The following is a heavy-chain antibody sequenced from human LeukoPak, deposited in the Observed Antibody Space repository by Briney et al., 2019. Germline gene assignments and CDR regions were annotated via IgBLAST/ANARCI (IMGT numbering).Heavy chain of an antibody. CDR1: GFTFSSYA. D-gene: IGHD5-18*01. Sequence: GGSLRLSCAASGFTFSSYAMSWVRQAPGKAPEWVSGISGSGGSTYSADSVKGRFTISRDSAENSLHLQMNSLRAEDTAVYFCAREFKSGYGMWTWGQGTLVTVSS. V-gene: IGHV3-23*01. CDR3: AREFKSGYGMWT. CDR2: ISGSGGST. J-gene: IGHJ5*02.